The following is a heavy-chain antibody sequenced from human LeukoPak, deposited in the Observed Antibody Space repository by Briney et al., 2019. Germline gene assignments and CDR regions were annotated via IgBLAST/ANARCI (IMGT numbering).Heavy chain of an antibody. V-gene: IGHV3-64D*09. CDR1: GLTLSTYA. D-gene: IGHD3-10*01. Sequence: GGSLRLSCSGYGLTLSTYAMHWVGQAPGKGLEYVSAIATDRGGTYYADSVKGRFTLSRDKSKNTLYLQMRSLRAEDTAVYYCMTRDTSGYWGQGTPVTVPS. J-gene: IGHJ4*02. CDR2: IATDRGGT. CDR3: MTRDTSGY.